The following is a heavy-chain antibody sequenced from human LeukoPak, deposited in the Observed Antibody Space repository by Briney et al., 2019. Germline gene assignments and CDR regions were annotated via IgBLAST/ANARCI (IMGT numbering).Heavy chain of an antibody. Sequence: PGGSLRLSCAASGFTFSDYYMSWIRQAPGKGLEWVSYISSSGSTIYYADSVKGRFTISRDNSKSTLYLQMNSLRAEDTAIYYCAKEAVAAAGPFDYWGQGTLVTVSS. CDR2: ISSSGSTI. CDR1: GFTFSDYY. J-gene: IGHJ4*02. D-gene: IGHD6-13*01. CDR3: AKEAVAAAGPFDY. V-gene: IGHV3-11*01.